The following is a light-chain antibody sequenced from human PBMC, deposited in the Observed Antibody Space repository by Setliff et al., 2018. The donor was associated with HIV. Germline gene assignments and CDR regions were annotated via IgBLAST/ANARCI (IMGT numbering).Light chain of an antibody. CDR3: SSYTSSSAQV. J-gene: IGLJ1*01. CDR2: EVS. V-gene: IGLV2-14*01. CDR1: SSGVGAYNY. Sequence: QSVLTQPRSVSGSPGQSVTFSCTGSSSGVGAYNYVSWYQQHPGKAPKLMIYEVSNRPSGVSNRFSGSKSGNTASLTISGLQAEDEAVYYCSSYTSSSAQVFGTGTKVTVL.